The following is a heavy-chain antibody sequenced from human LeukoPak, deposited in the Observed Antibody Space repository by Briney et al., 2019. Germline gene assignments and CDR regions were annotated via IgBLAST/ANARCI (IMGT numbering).Heavy chain of an antibody. CDR3: ARGAQWLVP. V-gene: IGHV3-53*04. CDR2: IYSGGTT. J-gene: IGHJ5*02. CDR1: GFTFRTNC. D-gene: IGHD6-19*01. Sequence: GGSLRLSCAASGFTFRTNCMTWVRQAPGKGLEWVSTIYSGGTTYYADSVMGRFTISRHNSMNTLYLQMNSLRAEDTAVYYCARGAQWLVPWGQGTLVTVSS.